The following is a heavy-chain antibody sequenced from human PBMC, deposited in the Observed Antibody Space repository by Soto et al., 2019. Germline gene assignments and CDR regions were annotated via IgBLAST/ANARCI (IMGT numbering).Heavy chain of an antibody. D-gene: IGHD2-2*01. Sequence: QVQLVESGGGVVQPGRSLRLSCAASGFTFSSYAMHWVRQAPGKGLEWVAVISYDGSNKYYADSVKGRFTISRDNSKITLYLQMNSLRAEDTAVYYCGGPIVVVPAARGGGGWGQGTLVTVSS. J-gene: IGHJ4*02. CDR2: ISYDGSNK. V-gene: IGHV3-30-3*01. CDR3: GGPIVVVPAARGGGG. CDR1: GFTFSSYA.